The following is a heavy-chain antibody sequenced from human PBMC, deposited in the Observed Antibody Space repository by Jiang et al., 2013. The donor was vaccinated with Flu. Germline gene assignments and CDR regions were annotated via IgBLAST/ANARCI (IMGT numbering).Heavy chain of an antibody. J-gene: IGHJ4*02. D-gene: IGHD2-21*01. Sequence: SQTLSLTCAISGDSVSSNSAAWYWLRQSPSRGLEWLGRTYYRSKWYAVYAVFVKSRIIINPDTSKNQFSLQLNSVTPEDTAVYYCARDQESYFFDYWGQGTLVTVSS. CDR2: TYYRSKWYA. CDR1: GDSVSSNSAA. V-gene: IGHV6-1*01. CDR3: ARDQESYFFDY.